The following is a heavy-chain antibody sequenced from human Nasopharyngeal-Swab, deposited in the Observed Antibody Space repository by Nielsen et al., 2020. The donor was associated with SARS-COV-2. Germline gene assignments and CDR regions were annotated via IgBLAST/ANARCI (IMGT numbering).Heavy chain of an antibody. CDR3: ARVGPRKWGDYYGMDV. V-gene: IGHV1-18*01. CDR2: ISAYNGNT. CDR1: GYTFTSYG. J-gene: IGHJ6*02. Sequence: ASVKVSCKDSGYTFTSYGISWVRQAPGQGLEWMGWISAYNGNTNYAQKLQGRVTMTTDTSTSTAYMELRSLRSDDTAVYYCARVGPRKWGDYYGMDVWGQGTTVTVSS. D-gene: IGHD3-16*01.